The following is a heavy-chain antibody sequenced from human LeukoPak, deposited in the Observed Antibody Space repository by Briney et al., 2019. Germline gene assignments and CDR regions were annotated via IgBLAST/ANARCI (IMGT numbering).Heavy chain of an antibody. CDR3: ASGPEYYDFWSGYYDNWFDP. Sequence: PSETLSLTCTVSGGSISSGGYSWSWIRQHPGKGLEWIGYIYYSGSTYYNPSLKSRVTISVDTSKNQFSLKLSSVTAADTAVYYCASGPEYYDFWSGYYDNWFDPWGQGTLVTVSS. D-gene: IGHD3-3*01. J-gene: IGHJ5*02. V-gene: IGHV4-31*03. CDR1: GGSISSGGYS. CDR2: IYYSGST.